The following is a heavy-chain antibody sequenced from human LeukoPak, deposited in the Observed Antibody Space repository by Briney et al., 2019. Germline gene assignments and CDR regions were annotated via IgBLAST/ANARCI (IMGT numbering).Heavy chain of an antibody. V-gene: IGHV3-21*01. D-gene: IGHD6-13*01. CDR2: ISSSSSYI. J-gene: IGHJ3*02. CDR3: ARGSSSDAFDI. Sequence: GGSLRLSCAASGFTFSSYIMNWVRQAPGKGLEWVSSISSSSSYIYYADSVKGRFTISRDNAKNSLYLQMNSLRAEDTAVYYCARGSSSDAFDIWGQRTMVTVSS. CDR1: GFTFSSYI.